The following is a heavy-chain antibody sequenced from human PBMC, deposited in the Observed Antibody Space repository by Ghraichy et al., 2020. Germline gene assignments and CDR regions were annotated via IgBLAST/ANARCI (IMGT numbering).Heavy chain of an antibody. D-gene: IGHD4-23*01. CDR3: ARGRSVGD. CDR2: VNQEGGEK. J-gene: IGHJ4*02. Sequence: GESLNISCAASGFTFSSYWMSWFRQAPGEGLNWVATVNQEGGEKYYGDSVKGRFSISRDNAKNSVHLQMNSLSAEDTAVYYCARGRSVGDWGQGSLVTVSS. V-gene: IGHV3-7*04. CDR1: GFTFSSYW.